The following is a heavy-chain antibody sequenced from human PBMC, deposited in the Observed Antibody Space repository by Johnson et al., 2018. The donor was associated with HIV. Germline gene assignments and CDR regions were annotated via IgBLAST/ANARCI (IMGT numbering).Heavy chain of an antibody. V-gene: IGHV3-NL1*01. D-gene: IGHD3-10*01. Sequence: QVQLVESGGGVVQPGGSLRLSCAASGFTFNSYGMHWVRQAPGTGLAWVSAISGSGGSTYYADSVKGRFTISRDNSKNTLYLQMNSLRAEDTAVYYCAREGALGAYDAFDIWGQGTMVTVSS. CDR1: GFTFNSYG. CDR3: AREGALGAYDAFDI. CDR2: ISGSGGST. J-gene: IGHJ3*02.